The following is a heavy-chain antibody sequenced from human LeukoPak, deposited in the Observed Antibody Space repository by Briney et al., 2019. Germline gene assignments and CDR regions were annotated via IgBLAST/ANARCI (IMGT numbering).Heavy chain of an antibody. D-gene: IGHD2-2*02. J-gene: IGHJ5*02. Sequence: GGSLRLSCAASGFTFSSYSMNWVRQAPGKGLEWVSSISSVSSYIYYADSVKGRFTISRDNAKNSLYLQMNSLRDEDTAVYYCARDRTPYCSSTDCYTGFDPWGQGTLVTVSP. CDR1: GFTFSSYS. CDR2: ISSVSSYI. CDR3: ARDRTPYCSSTDCYTGFDP. V-gene: IGHV3-21*01.